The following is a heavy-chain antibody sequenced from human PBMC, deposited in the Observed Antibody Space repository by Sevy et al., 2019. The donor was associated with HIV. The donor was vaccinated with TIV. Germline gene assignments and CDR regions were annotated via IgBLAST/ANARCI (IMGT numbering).Heavy chain of an antibody. CDR1: GFTFSSYA. Sequence: GGSLRLSCAASGFTFSSYAMHWVRQAPGKGLEWVAVISYDGTNKYYADSVKGRFTISRDNSKKILYLQMNSLRGEDTAVYYWARDQHDYAGNVRTGWFDPWGQGTLVTVSS. D-gene: IGHD4-17*01. J-gene: IGHJ5*02. V-gene: IGHV3-30-3*01. CDR2: ISYDGTNK. CDR3: ARDQHDYAGNVRTGWFDP.